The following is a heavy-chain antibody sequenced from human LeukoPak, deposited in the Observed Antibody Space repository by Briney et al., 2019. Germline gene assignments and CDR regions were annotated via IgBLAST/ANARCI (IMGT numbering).Heavy chain of an antibody. D-gene: IGHD1-14*01. CDR2: VKPDGSRT. J-gene: IGHJ3*02. CDR1: GFTISGYW. Sequence: GGSLRLSCAASGFTISGYWMSWVRQAPGKGLEWVANVKPDGSRTYSVDSLKGRFTISRDDAKNSLYLQMNSLRVEDTAVYYCARGEVVYSNPGFDIWGQGTMVTVSS. V-gene: IGHV3-7*01. CDR3: ARGEVVYSNPGFDI.